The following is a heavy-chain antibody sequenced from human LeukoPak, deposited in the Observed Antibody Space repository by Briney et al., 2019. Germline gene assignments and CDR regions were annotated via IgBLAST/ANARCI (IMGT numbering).Heavy chain of an antibody. CDR1: GGSISSGSYY. D-gene: IGHD4-23*01. V-gene: IGHV4-61*02. J-gene: IGHJ4*02. Sequence: SETLSLTCTASGGSISSGSYYWSWIRQPAGKGLEWIGRIYTSGSTNYNPSLKSRVTISVDTSKNQFSLKLSSVTAADTAVYYCARGNDYGGNFPFDYWGQGTLVTVSS. CDR3: ARGNDYGGNFPFDY. CDR2: IYTSGST.